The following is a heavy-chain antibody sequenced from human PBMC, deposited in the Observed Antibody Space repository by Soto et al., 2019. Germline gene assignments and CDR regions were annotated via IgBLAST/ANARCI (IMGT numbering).Heavy chain of an antibody. V-gene: IGHV4-34*01. CDR1: GGSFSGYY. J-gene: IGHJ4*02. CDR2: INHSGST. CDR3: ARLTTIITGAFDD. Sequence: SETLSLTCAVYGGSFSGYYWSWIRQPPGKGLEWIGEINHSGSTNYNPSLKSRVTISVDTSKNQFSLTLTSVTAADTAVYYCARLTTIITGAFDDWGLGTVVTVSS. D-gene: IGHD7-27*01.